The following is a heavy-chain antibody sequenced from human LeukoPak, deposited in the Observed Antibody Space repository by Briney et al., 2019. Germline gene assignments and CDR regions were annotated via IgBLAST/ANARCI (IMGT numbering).Heavy chain of an antibody. CDR2: IYYSGST. J-gene: IGHJ5*02. CDR1: GGSISSHY. V-gene: IGHV4-59*11. D-gene: IGHD6-6*01. CDR3: AGRVDSSLRFNWFDP. Sequence: PSETLFLTCTVSGGSISSHYWSWIRQPPGKGLEWIGYIYYSGSTNYNPSLKSRVTISVDTSKNQFSLKLSSVTAADTAVYYCAGRVDSSLRFNWFDPWGQGTLVTVSS.